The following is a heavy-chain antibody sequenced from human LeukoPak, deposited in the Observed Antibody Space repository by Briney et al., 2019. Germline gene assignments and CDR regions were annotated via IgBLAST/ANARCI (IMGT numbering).Heavy chain of an antibody. J-gene: IGHJ4*02. V-gene: IGHV3-7*01. D-gene: IGHD5-12*01. CDR2: IKQDGGEK. CDR1: GFTFSSYW. CDR3: ARLLKRGYSGYDSLYYFDY. Sequence: GGSLRLSCAASGFTFSSYWMSWVRQAPGKGLEWVANIKQDGGEKYYVDSVKGRFTISRDNAKNSLYLQMNSLRAEDTAVYYCARLLKRGYSGYDSLYYFDYWGQGTLVTVSS.